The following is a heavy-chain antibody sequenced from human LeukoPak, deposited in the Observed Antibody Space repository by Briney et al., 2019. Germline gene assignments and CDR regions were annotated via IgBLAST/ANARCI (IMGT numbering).Heavy chain of an antibody. CDR1: GGSFSGYY. D-gene: IGHD3-16*01. CDR2: INHSGST. CDR3: ARGTRGPRYV. Sequence: PSETLSLTCAVYGGSFSGYYWSWIRQPPGKGLEWIGEINHSGSTNYNPSLKSRVTISVDTSKNQFSLKLSSVTAADRAVYYGARGTRGPRYVGGKGTMVTVSS. V-gene: IGHV4-34*01. J-gene: IGHJ6*04.